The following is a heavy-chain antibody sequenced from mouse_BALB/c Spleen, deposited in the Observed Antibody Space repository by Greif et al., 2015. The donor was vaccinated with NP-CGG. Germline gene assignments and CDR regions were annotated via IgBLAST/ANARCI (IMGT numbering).Heavy chain of an antibody. CDR2: IFPGTGTT. CDR1: GYTFTSYW. J-gene: IGHJ2*01. D-gene: IGHD1-2*01. V-gene: IGHV1S132*01. CDR3: ALLRPSFVDY. Sequence: QVQLQQSGAELVKPGASVKLSCKTSGYTFTSYWIQWVKQRPGQGLGWIGEIFPGTGTTYYNEKFKGKATLTIDTSSSTAYMQLSSLTSEDSAVYFCALLRPSFVDYWGQGTTLTASS.